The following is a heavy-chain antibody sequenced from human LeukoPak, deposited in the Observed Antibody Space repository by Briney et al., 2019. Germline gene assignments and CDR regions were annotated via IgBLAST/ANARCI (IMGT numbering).Heavy chain of an antibody. J-gene: IGHJ4*02. CDR1: GFTFNTYT. Sequence: PGGSLRLSCAASGFTFNTYTMNWVRQAPGKGLEWVSYISGSSGIIDYADSVKGRFTISRDNPRSTLYLQMSSLRAEDTAVYYCARKLSGYAPFDCWGQGTLVTVSS. V-gene: IGHV3-48*01. D-gene: IGHD5-12*01. CDR2: ISGSSGII. CDR3: ARKLSGYAPFDC.